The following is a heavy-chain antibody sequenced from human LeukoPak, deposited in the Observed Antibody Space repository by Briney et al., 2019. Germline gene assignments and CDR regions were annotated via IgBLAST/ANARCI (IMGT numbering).Heavy chain of an antibody. V-gene: IGHV4-59*01. CDR1: GGSISSYY. J-gene: IGHJ4*02. D-gene: IGHD3-22*01. CDR2: IYYSGST. CDR3: ARDRSYYYDSSGYQAMFDY. Sequence: SETLSLTCTVSGGSISSYYWSWIRRPPGKGLEWIGYIYYSGSTNYNPALKSRVTISVDTSKNQFSLKLSSVTAADTAVYYCARDRSYYYDSSGYQAMFDYWGQGTLVTVSS.